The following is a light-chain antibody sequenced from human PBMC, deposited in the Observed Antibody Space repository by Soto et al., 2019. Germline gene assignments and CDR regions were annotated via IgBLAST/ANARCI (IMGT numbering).Light chain of an antibody. CDR1: QNINSR. Sequence: DIQMTQSPSSVSASVGDRVIITCRASQNINSRLVWYQQKPGKAPKLLIYAASNLQSGVPSRFSGSGSGTDFTLSITSLQPEDFATYFCQETNSFPLTFGGGTKVEIK. CDR3: QETNSFPLT. V-gene: IGKV1-12*01. J-gene: IGKJ4*01. CDR2: AAS.